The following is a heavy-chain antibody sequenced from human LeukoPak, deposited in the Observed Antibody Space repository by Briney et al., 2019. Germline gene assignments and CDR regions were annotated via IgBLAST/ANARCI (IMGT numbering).Heavy chain of an antibody. D-gene: IGHD5-24*01. Sequence: DTLSLLCGVSGYSIKRCYDRGWLRPPPGEGLEGIETIYHSGSTYYSPSLKSRVTISVDTSKNQYSLQLSSVTAANAAVYYCARLRDLYNCFDPWGQGTRIIVSA. CDR2: IYHSGST. CDR3: ARLRDLYNCFDP. J-gene: IGHJ5*02. V-gene: IGHV4-38-2*01. CDR1: GYSIKRCYD.